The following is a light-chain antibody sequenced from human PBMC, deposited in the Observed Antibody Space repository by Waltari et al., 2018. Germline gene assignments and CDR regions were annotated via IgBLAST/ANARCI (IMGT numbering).Light chain of an antibody. CDR2: GAS. V-gene: IGKV3-15*01. J-gene: IGKJ4*01. CDR1: QSVRTN. CDR3: QQYYVWPPIT. Sequence: VLLTQSPASLSVSPGDTVILSFRASQSVRTNLVWYQHKAGQAPRTLIYGASTRASGVPSRFSCSGSATDFTLIISSLQSEDAAVYFCQQYYVWPPITFGGGTKLEI.